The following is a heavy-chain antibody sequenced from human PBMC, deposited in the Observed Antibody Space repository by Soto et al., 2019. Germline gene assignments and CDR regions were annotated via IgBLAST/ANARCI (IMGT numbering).Heavy chain of an antibody. CDR3: ARVSLTSGYYYMDV. Sequence: SQTLSLTCAISGDSVSSNSAAWNWIRQSPSRGLEWLGRTYYRSKWYNDYAVSVKSRITINPDTSKNQFSLKLSSVTAADTAVYYCARVSLTSGYYYMDVWGKGTTVTVSS. J-gene: IGHJ6*03. D-gene: IGHD3-16*02. CDR1: GDSVSSNSAA. CDR2: TYYRSKWYN. V-gene: IGHV6-1*01.